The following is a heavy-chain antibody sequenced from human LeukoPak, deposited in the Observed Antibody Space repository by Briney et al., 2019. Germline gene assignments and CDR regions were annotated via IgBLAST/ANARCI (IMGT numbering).Heavy chain of an antibody. J-gene: IGHJ4*02. D-gene: IGHD4-11*01. Sequence: GGSLRLSCAASGFTFSSYAMSWVRQAPGKGLEWVSSISSSSSYIYYADSVKGRFTISRDNAKNSLYLQMNSLRAEDTAVYYCARTTVHGTYYFDYWGQGTLVTVSS. CDR1: GFTFSSYA. CDR3: ARTTVHGTYYFDY. V-gene: IGHV3-21*01. CDR2: ISSSSSYI.